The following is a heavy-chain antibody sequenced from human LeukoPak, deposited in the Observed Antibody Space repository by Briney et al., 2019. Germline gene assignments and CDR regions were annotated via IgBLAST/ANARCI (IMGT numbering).Heavy chain of an antibody. Sequence: PSETLSLTCTVSGGSISSSSYYWGWIRQPPGKGLEWIGYIYYSGSTYYNPSLKSRVTISVDTSKNQFSLKLSSVTAADTAVYYCARDHGFFDYWGQGTLVTVAS. CDR1: GGSISSSSYY. V-gene: IGHV4-39*07. J-gene: IGHJ4*02. CDR3: ARDHGFFDY. CDR2: IYYSGST.